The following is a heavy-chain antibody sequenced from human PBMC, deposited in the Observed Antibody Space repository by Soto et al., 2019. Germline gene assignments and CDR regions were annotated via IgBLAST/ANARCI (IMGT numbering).Heavy chain of an antibody. V-gene: IGHV4-34*01. Sequence: PSETLSLTCAVYGGSFSGYYWSWIRQPPGKGLEWIGEINHSGSTNYNPSLKSRVTISVDTSENQFSLKLSSVTAADTAVYYCARHSYYYDSSGYRYYYYGMDVWGQGTTVTVSS. CDR1: GGSFSGYY. CDR2: INHSGST. J-gene: IGHJ6*02. CDR3: ARHSYYYDSSGYRYYYYGMDV. D-gene: IGHD3-22*01.